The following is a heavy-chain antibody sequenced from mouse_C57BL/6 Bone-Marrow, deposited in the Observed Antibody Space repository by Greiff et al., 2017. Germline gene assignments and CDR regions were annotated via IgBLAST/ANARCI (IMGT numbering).Heavy chain of an antibody. CDR2: IDPENGDT. Sequence: VQLQQSGAELVRPGASVKLSCTASGFNIKDDYMHWVKQRPEQGLEWIGWIDPENGDTEYASKFQGKATITADTSSNTADLQLSSLTSEDTAVYYCTTGYYGRSHSYWGQGTTLTVSS. CDR3: TTGYYGRSHSY. V-gene: IGHV14-4*01. D-gene: IGHD1-1*01. CDR1: GFNIKDDY. J-gene: IGHJ2*01.